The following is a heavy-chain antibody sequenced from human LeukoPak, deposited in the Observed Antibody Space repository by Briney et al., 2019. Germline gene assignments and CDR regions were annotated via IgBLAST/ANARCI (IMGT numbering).Heavy chain of an antibody. CDR1: GFTFSKYA. CDR3: ARYYGSTDGTYYFDS. D-gene: IGHD3-10*01. V-gene: IGHV3-7*02. J-gene: IGHJ4*02. Sequence: GGSLRLSCAASGFTFSKYAMSWVRQAPGKGLEWVANINQDGSKKIYVDSVRGRFTISRDTAKNSLFLYMNSLRADDTAVYYCARYYGSTDGTYYFDSWGQGTLVTVSS. CDR2: INQDGSKK.